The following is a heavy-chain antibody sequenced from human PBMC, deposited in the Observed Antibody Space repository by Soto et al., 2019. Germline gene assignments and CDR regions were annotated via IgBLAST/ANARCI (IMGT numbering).Heavy chain of an antibody. CDR3: ARANRANGYFAY. CDR1: GSTFSAYW. Sequence: EVQLVESGGGLVQTGGSLRLSCAASGSTFSAYWMSWVRQAPGKGLEWVANIKQDGGEKNYVDSVNGGFIISRYEAKNSLLLKVNSLRVEDTAVYYCARANRANGYFAYWGQGTLVTVSS. CDR2: IKQDGGEK. D-gene: IGHD3-10*01. J-gene: IGHJ4*02. V-gene: IGHV3-7*01.